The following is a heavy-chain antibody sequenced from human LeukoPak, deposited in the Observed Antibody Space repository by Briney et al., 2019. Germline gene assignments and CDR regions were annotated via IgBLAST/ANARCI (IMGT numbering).Heavy chain of an antibody. CDR1: GYTFTSYG. CDR3: AREGLYMQQPVLEVY. Sequence: ASVKVSCKTSGYTFTSYGISWVRQAPGQGLEWMGWISAYNGNTNYAQKLQGRVTMTTDTSTSTAYMELRSLRSDDTAVYYCAREGLYMQQPVLEVYWGQGTLVTVSS. D-gene: IGHD6-13*01. V-gene: IGHV1-18*01. CDR2: ISAYNGNT. J-gene: IGHJ4*02.